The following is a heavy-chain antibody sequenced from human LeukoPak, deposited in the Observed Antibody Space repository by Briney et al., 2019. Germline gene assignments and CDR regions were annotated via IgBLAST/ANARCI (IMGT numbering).Heavy chain of an antibody. CDR2: INPNSGGT. CDR3: ARDFPGYYYGMDV. J-gene: IGHJ6*02. CDR1: GYTFTGYY. Sequence: ASVKVSCKASGYTFTGYYMHWVRQAPGQGLEWMGWINPNSGGTNYAQKFQGWVTMTRDTSISTAYMELSRLRSDYTAVYYCARDFPGYYYGMDVWGQGTTVTVSS. V-gene: IGHV1-2*04.